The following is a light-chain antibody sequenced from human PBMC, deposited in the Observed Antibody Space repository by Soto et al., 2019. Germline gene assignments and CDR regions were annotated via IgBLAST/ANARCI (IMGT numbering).Light chain of an antibody. CDR2: WAS. Sequence: DIVMTQSPDSLAVSLGERATINCKSSQSVLLTSNNKNYLAWYQQKPGQPPKLLIYWASTRESGVPDRFSASGSVTDFTLTITSLQAQDVAVYYCQQYYSTPITFGQGTRLEIK. V-gene: IGKV4-1*01. CDR3: QQYYSTPIT. CDR1: QSVLLTSNNKNY. J-gene: IGKJ5*01.